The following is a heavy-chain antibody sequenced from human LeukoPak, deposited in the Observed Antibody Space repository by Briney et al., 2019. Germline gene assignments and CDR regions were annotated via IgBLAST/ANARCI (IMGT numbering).Heavy chain of an antibody. CDR1: GFTFSSYW. CDR2: INSDGSST. CDR3: AISIAARAFDY. Sequence: GGSLRLSCAASGFTFSSYWMHWVRQAPGKGLVWVSRINSDGSSTSYADSVKGRFTISRDNAKNTLYLQMNSLRAEDTAVYYCAISIAARAFDYRGQGTLVTVSS. V-gene: IGHV3-74*01. D-gene: IGHD6-6*01. J-gene: IGHJ4*02.